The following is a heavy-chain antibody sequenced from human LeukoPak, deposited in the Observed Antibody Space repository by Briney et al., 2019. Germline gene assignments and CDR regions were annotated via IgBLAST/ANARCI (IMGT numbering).Heavy chain of an antibody. CDR2: ISGSGGST. D-gene: IGHD4-23*01. J-gene: IGHJ4*02. V-gene: IGHV3-23*01. CDR1: GFTFSSYA. Sequence: GGSLRLSCAASGFTFSSYAMSWVRQAPGKGLEWVSAISGSGGSTYYADSVKDRFTISRDNSKNTLYLQMNSLRAEDTAVYYCASMVTQYYFDYWGQGTLVTVSS. CDR3: ASMVTQYYFDY.